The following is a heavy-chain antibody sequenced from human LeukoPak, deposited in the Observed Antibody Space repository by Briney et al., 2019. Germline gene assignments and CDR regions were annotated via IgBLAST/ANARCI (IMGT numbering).Heavy chain of an antibody. Sequence: GGSLRLSCAASGFTLCNYAMHWVREAPGRGVGRGAVISYDGNNKYYADSVKGRFTISRDNSKNTLYLQMNSLRAEDTAVYYCATPGYCSGGSCLGYFQHWGQGTLVTVSS. CDR3: ATPGYCSGGSCLGYFQH. V-gene: IGHV3-30-3*01. D-gene: IGHD2-15*01. J-gene: IGHJ1*01. CDR1: GFTLCNYA. CDR2: ISYDGNNK.